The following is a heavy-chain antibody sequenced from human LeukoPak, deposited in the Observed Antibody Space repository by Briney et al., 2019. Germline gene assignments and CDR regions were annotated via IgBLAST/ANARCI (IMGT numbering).Heavy chain of an antibody. V-gene: IGHV5-51*01. CDR1: GDRLTNNW. D-gene: IGHD1-26*01. CDR2: IYPGNSDT. J-gene: IGHJ4*02. Sequence: GESLKISCKISGDRLTNNWIGWVRQVPGKGLEWMGLIYPGNSDTRYSPLFQGQVTLSVDRSISTAYLHWSGLKASDTAMYYCASQSGSYHKTPFDYWGQGTLVTVSS. CDR3: ASQSGSYHKTPFDY.